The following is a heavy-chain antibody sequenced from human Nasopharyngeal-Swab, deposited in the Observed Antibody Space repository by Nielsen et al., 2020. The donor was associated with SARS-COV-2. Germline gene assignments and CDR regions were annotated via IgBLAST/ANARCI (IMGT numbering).Heavy chain of an antibody. Sequence: GGSLRLSCAASGFTFSRYGMHWFRQAPGMGLEWVAAIWYNGRKQYYSDSVRGRFTISRDNSNNNLYLQMNSLRAEDTAVYYCARDQDGDYAPWYFDLWGRGTLVTV. CDR1: GFTFSRYG. D-gene: IGHD4-17*01. CDR2: IWYNGRKQ. V-gene: IGHV3-33*01. CDR3: ARDQDGDYAPWYFDL. J-gene: IGHJ2*01.